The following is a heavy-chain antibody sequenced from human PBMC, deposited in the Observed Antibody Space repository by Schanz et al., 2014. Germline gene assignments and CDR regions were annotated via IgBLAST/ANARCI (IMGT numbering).Heavy chain of an antibody. V-gene: IGHV1-18*04. CDR2: ISGYYGNT. CDR3: ARDYDILTGYTNYYYYYGMDV. CDR1: GYTFTSYG. D-gene: IGHD3-9*01. J-gene: IGHJ6*02. Sequence: QVQLVQSGAEVKKPGASVKVSCKASGYTFTSYGISWVRQAPGQGLEWMGWISGYYGNTDYAQKLQGRVTMTTDTSTSTAYMELRSLRSDDTAVYYCARDYDILTGYTNYYYYYGMDVWGQGTAVTVSS.